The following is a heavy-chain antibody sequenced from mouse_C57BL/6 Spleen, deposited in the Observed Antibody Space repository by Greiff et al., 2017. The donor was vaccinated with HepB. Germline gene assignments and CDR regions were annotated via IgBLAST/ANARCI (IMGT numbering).Heavy chain of an antibody. Sequence: VQLQQSGPELVKPGASVKISCKASGYTFTDYYMNWVKQSHGKSLEWIGDINPNNGGTSYNQKFKGKATLTVDKSSSTAYMELRSLTSEDSAVYYCARASLRYYAMDYWGQGTSVTVSS. J-gene: IGHJ4*01. CDR1: GYTFTDYY. CDR3: ARASLRYYAMDY. V-gene: IGHV1-26*01. CDR2: INPNNGGT. D-gene: IGHD1-1*01.